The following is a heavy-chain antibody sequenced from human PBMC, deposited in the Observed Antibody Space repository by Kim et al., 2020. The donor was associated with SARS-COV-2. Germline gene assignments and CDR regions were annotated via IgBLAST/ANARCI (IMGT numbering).Heavy chain of an antibody. CDR3: TTYVTGLGSF. Sequence: GGSLRLSCAASGFTFSGSAMHWVRQASEKGLEWVGRIRSNANNYGTAYAASGGGRFALSRDDSKHTAYLQMNSLKAEDTAVYYCTTYVTGLGSFWGQGTLVTVSS. V-gene: IGHV3-73*01. CDR2: IRSNANNYGT. CDR1: GFTFSGSA. J-gene: IGHJ1*01. D-gene: IGHD2-21*02.